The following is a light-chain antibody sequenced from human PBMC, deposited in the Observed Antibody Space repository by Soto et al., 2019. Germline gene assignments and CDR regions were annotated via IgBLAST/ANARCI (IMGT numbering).Light chain of an antibody. J-gene: IGKJ4*01. Sequence: DIQMTQSPSSLSAFEGDRVTITCRASQGISKNLAWYQQKPGKVPNLLIYAASTLKSVVPSRFSGSGSGTDYTITISILQPEDVATYYCEKYDSAPHTLGGGNKV. CDR1: QGISKN. V-gene: IGKV1-27*01. CDR3: EKYDSAPHT. CDR2: AAS.